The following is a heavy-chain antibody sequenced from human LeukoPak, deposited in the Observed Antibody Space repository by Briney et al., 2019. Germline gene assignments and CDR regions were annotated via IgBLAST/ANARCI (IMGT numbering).Heavy chain of an antibody. D-gene: IGHD3-22*01. CDR1: GFTFSDYY. Sequence: GGSLRLSCAASGFTFSDYYMNWVRQAPGKGLEWVSYISSSSSTIYYADSVKGRFTISRDNAKNSLYLQMNSLRAEDTAVYYCARDRSSYYYDSSDCFDYWGQGTLVTVSS. J-gene: IGHJ4*02. V-gene: IGHV3-48*01. CDR3: ARDRSSYYYDSSDCFDY. CDR2: ISSSSSTI.